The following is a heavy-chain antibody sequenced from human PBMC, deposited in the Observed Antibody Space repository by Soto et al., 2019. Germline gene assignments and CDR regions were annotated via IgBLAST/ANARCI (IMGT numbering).Heavy chain of an antibody. CDR3: ARGHSGYDSGYYYYYYMDV. D-gene: IGHD5-12*01. J-gene: IGHJ6*03. Sequence: SQTLPLTCTVFGGSISSHYWSWIRQPPGRGLEWIGYIYYSGSTNYNPSLKSRVTISVDTSKNQFSLKLSSVTAADTAVYYCARGHSGYDSGYYYYYYMDVWGKGTTVTVSS. CDR1: GGSISSHY. V-gene: IGHV4-59*11. CDR2: IYYSGST.